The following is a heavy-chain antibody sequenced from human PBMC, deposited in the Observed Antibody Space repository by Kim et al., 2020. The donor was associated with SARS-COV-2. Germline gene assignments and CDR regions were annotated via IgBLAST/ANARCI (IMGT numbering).Heavy chain of an antibody. D-gene: IGHD1-26*01. Sequence: NGNTKYSQKFQARVTFTSDTSANTAFMELSSLRSEDTAVYYCVTGSRLDYWGQGALVTVSS. CDR2: NGNT. CDR3: VTGSRLDY. J-gene: IGHJ4*02. V-gene: IGHV1-3*01.